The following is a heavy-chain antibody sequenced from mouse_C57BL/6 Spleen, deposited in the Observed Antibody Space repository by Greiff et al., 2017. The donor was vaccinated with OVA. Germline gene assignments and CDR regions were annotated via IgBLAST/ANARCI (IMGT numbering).Heavy chain of an antibody. CDR2: ISSGSSTI. Sequence: EVKLVESGGGLVKPGGSLKLSCAASGFTFSDYGMHWVRQAPEKGLEWVAYISSGSSTIYYADTVKGRFTISRDNAKNTLFLQMTSLRSEDTAMYYCARWVTTGYFDYWGQGTTLTVSS. D-gene: IGHD2-2*01. CDR1: GFTFSDYG. J-gene: IGHJ2*01. CDR3: ARWVTTGYFDY. V-gene: IGHV5-17*01.